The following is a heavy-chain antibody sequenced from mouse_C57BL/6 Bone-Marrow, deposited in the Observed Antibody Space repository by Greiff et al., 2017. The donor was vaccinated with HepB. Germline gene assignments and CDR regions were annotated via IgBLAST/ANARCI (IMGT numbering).Heavy chain of an antibody. D-gene: IGHD3-2*02. J-gene: IGHJ2*01. V-gene: IGHV1-81*01. CDR1: GYTFTSYG. CDR2: IYPRSGNT. CDR3: AKVPRQLRLRWDY. Sequence: VQLQQSGAELARPGASVKLSCKASGYTFTSYGISWVKQSTGQGLEWIGEIYPRSGNTYYNEKFKGKATLTADKSSSTAYMELRSLTSEDSAVYFCAKVPRQLRLRWDYWGQGTTLTVSS.